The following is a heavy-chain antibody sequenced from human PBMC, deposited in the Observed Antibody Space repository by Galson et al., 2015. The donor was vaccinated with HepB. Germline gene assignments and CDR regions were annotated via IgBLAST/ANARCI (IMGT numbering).Heavy chain of an antibody. J-gene: IGHJ4*02. Sequence: SLRLSCAASGFTFSGSAMHWVRQASGKGLEWVGHIRSKANNYATAYAASVKGRFTISRDDSRNTAYLQMNSRKIEDTAVYYCTGREQQLGFDYWGQGTLVTVSS. D-gene: IGHD6-13*01. CDR1: GFTFSGSA. V-gene: IGHV3-73*01. CDR3: TGREQQLGFDY. CDR2: IRSKANNYAT.